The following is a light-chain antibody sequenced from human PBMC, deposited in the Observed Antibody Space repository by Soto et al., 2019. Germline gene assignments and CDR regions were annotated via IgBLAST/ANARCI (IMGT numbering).Light chain of an antibody. V-gene: IGKV3-20*01. J-gene: IGKJ1*01. Sequence: EIVLTQSPGTLSLFPGERATLSCRASQRVGRNYLAWYQQKPSQAPRLLIYGASSRATGIPDRFSGSGSGTDFTLTISRLEPEDFAVYYCQQYDNSPLTFGQGTKVEIK. CDR1: QRVGRNY. CDR2: GAS. CDR3: QQYDNSPLT.